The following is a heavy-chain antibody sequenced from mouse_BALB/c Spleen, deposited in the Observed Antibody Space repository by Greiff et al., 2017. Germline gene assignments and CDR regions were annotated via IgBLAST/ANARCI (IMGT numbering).Heavy chain of an antibody. CDR1: GFSLTGYG. D-gene: IGHD2-1*01. CDR2: IWGDGST. CDR3: ARDRGLWYPYYAMDY. J-gene: IGHJ4*01. Sequence: VQVVESGPGLVAPSQSLSITCTVSGFSLTGYGVNWVRQPPGKGLEWLGMIWGDGSTDYNSALKSRLSISKDNSKSQVFLKMNSLQTDDTARYYCARDRGLWYPYYAMDYWGQGTSVTVSS. V-gene: IGHV2-6-7*01.